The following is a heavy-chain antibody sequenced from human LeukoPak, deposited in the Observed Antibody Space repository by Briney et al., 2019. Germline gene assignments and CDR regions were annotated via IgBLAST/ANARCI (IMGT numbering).Heavy chain of an antibody. D-gene: IGHD6-19*01. CDR3: ARLPDVSGWPFDY. J-gene: IGHJ4*02. Sequence: SETLSLTCTASDDSISRDFWTWIRQPPGKGLEGIGYIRYNGRTEYNPSLKSRVTISIQTSKNQFSLKLTSVTAADTAIYYCARLPDVSGWPFDYWGQGILVTVSS. V-gene: IGHV4-59*01. CDR1: DDSISRDF. CDR2: IRYNGRT.